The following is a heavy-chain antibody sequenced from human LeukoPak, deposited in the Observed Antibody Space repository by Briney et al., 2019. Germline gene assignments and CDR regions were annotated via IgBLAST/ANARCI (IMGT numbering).Heavy chain of an antibody. J-gene: IGHJ4*02. D-gene: IGHD6-6*01. CDR1: GFTFSSYW. V-gene: IGHV3-74*01. CDR2: INGDGSTT. CDR3: ARTNAGRPIDY. Sequence: GGSLRLSCAASGFTFSSYWMHWVRRAPGKGLVWVSRINGDGSTTNYADSVKGRFTISRDNAKNTLYLQMNSLRAEDTAVYYCARTNAGRPIDYWGQGTLVTVSS.